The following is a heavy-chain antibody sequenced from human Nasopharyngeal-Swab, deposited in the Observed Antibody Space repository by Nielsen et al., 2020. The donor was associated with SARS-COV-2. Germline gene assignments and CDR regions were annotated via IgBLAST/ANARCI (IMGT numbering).Heavy chain of an antibody. D-gene: IGHD6-13*01. CDR3: ARAYSSSWYYGY. CDR2: IWYDGSNK. CDR1: GFTFSSYG. V-gene: IGHV3-33*01. Sequence: GESLKISCEASGFTFSSYGMHWVRQAPGKGLEWVAVIWYDGSNKYYADSVKGRFTISRDNSKNTLYLQMNSLRAEDTAVYYCARAYSSSWYYGYWGQGTLVTVSS. J-gene: IGHJ4*02.